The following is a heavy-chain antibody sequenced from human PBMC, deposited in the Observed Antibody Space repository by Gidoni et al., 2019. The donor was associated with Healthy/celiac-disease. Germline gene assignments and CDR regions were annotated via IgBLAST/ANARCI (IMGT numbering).Heavy chain of an antibody. Sequence: QPGGSLRLSCAASGFTFSSYEMNWVRQAPGKGLEWVSYISSSGSTIYYADSVKGRFTISRDNAKNSLYLQMNSRRAEDTAVYYCARDSNGELFDYWGQGTLVTVSS. CDR1: GFTFSSYE. CDR2: ISSSGSTI. V-gene: IGHV3-48*03. CDR3: ARDSNGELFDY. D-gene: IGHD3-10*01. J-gene: IGHJ4*02.